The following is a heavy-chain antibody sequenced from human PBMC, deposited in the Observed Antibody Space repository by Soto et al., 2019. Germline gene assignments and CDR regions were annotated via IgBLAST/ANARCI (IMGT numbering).Heavy chain of an antibody. D-gene: IGHD4-17*01. CDR2: ISSSSSYI. Sequence: GGSLRLSCAASGFTFSSYSMNWVRQAPGKGLEWVSSISSSSSYIYYAGSVKGRFTISRDNAKNSLYLQMNSLRAEDTAVYYCARWDAVTTDAFDIWGQGTMVTVSS. CDR3: ARWDAVTTDAFDI. J-gene: IGHJ3*02. CDR1: GFTFSSYS. V-gene: IGHV3-21*01.